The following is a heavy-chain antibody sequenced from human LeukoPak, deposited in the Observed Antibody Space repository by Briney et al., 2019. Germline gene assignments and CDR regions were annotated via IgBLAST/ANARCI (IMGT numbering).Heavy chain of an antibody. J-gene: IGHJ4*02. V-gene: IGHV4-31*03. D-gene: IGHD3-10*01. CDR1: GGSISSGGYY. CDR2: IYYSGST. Sequence: SETLSLTCTVSGGSISSGGYYWSWIRQHPGKGLEWIGYIYYSGSTYYNPSLKSRVTISVDTSKNQFSLKLSSVTAADTAVYYCARVRYGSGSYYFDYWGQGTLVTVSS. CDR3: ARVRYGSGSYYFDY.